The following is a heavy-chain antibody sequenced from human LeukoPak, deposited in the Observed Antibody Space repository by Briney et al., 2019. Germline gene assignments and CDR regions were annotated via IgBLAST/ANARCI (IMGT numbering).Heavy chain of an antibody. CDR1: GFTFSSYA. J-gene: IGHJ4*02. Sequence: GGSLRLSCAASGFTFSSYAMHWVRQAPGKGLEWVAVISYDGSNKYYADSVKGRFTISRDNSKNTLYLQMNSLRAEDTAVYYCARDGVLRFLEWLARLDYWGQGTLVTVSS. V-gene: IGHV3-30-3*01. D-gene: IGHD3-3*01. CDR3: ARDGVLRFLEWLARLDY. CDR2: ISYDGSNK.